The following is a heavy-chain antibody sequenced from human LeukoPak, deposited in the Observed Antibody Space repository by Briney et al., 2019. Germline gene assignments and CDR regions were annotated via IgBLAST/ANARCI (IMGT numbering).Heavy chain of an antibody. CDR2: IYPGDSDT. CDR1: GYSFTSYW. CDR3: ARLDSSSWPRLDYYYYGMDV. J-gene: IGHJ6*02. Sequence: GESLKISCKGSGYSFTSYWTGWVRPMPGKGLEWMGIIYPGDSDTRYSPSFQGQVTISADKSISTAYLQWSSLKASDTAMYYCARLDSSSWPRLDYYYYGMDVWGQGTTVTVSS. V-gene: IGHV5-51*01. D-gene: IGHD6-13*01.